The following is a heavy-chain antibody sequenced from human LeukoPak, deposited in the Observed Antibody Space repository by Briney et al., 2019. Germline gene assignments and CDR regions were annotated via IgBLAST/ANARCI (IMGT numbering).Heavy chain of an antibody. V-gene: IGHV1-46*01. CDR1: GYTFTSYY. D-gene: IGHD6-13*01. J-gene: IGHJ6*02. CDR3: AREGSSWFYYYGMDV. CDR2: INPSGGST. Sequence: ASVKVSCKASGYTFTSYYMHWVRQAPGQGLEWMGIINPSGGSTSYAQKFQGRVTMTTDTSTSTAYMELRSLRSDDTAVYYCAREGSSWFYYYGMDVWGQGTTVTVSS.